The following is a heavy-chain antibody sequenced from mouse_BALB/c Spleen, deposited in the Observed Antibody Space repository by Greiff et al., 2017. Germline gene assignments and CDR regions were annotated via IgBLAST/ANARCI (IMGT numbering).Heavy chain of an antibody. CDR2: IYPYNGGT. V-gene: IGHV1S29*02. Sequence: DVKLQESGPELVKPGASVKISCKASGYTFTDYNMHWVKQSHGKSLEWIGYIYPYNGGTGYNQKFKSKATLTVDNSSSTAYMELRSLTSEDSAVYYCARVYYYGSYWYFDVWGAGTTVTVSS. CDR1: GYTFTDYN. CDR3: ARVYYYGSYWYFDV. J-gene: IGHJ1*01. D-gene: IGHD1-1*01.